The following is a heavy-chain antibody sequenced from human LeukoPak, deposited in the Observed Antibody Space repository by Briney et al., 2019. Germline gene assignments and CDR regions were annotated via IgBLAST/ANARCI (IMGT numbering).Heavy chain of an antibody. D-gene: IGHD5-18*01. CDR2: MNPNSGNT. J-gene: IGHJ4*02. CDR3: ARRNTAMVAGLDY. Sequence: GASVKVSCKASGYTFTSDYMHWVQQATGQGLEWMGWMNPNSGNTGYAQKFQGRVTMTRNTSISTAFMELSGLRSEDTAVYFCARRNTAMVAGLDYWGQGSLVTVSS. V-gene: IGHV1-8*02. CDR1: GYTFTSDY.